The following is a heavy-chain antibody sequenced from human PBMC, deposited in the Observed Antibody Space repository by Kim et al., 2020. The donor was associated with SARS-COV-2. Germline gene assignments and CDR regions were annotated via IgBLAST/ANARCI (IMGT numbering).Heavy chain of an antibody. D-gene: IGHD3-10*01. CDR2: IWYDGSHK. Sequence: GGSLRLSCVASGFDLINYGVHWVRQAPGKGLDWVAVIWYDGSHKFYSDSAKGRFTISRDNSKNTVYLQMNSLRLDDTAVYFCARQGSYLAALAYWGQGTL. J-gene: IGHJ4*02. V-gene: IGHV3-33*01. CDR1: GFDLINYG. CDR3: ARQGSYLAALAY.